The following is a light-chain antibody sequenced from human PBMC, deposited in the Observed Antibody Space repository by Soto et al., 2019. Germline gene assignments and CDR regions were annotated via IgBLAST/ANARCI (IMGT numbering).Light chain of an antibody. V-gene: IGKV1-5*01. CDR2: GAS. Sequence: DIQLTQSPPTLSASVGDRVTITCRASQSIRYYLAWYQQMPWKAPKLLIYGASSLQSGVPSRFSGSGSGTEFTLTISSLQPDDFATYFCQHHNSYSQTFGQGTKVDIK. CDR3: QHHNSYSQT. J-gene: IGKJ1*01. CDR1: QSIRYY.